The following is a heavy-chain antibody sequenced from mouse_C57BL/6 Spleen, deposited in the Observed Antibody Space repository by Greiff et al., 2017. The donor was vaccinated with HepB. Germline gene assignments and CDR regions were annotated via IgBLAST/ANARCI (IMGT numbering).Heavy chain of an antibody. CDR2: IDPSDSYT. J-gene: IGHJ2*01. V-gene: IGHV1-50*01. CDR1: GYTFTSYW. Sequence: VQLQQPGAELVKPGASVKLSCKASGYTFTSYWMQWVKQRPGQGLEWIGEIDPSDSYTNYNQKFKGKATLTVDTSSSTAYMQLSSLTSEDSAVYYCARRTYLDYWGQGTTLTVSS. CDR3: ARRTYLDY.